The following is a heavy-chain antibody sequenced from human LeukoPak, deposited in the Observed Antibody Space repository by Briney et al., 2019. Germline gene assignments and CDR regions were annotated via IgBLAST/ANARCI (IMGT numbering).Heavy chain of an antibody. CDR3: ARTYYYDSSGPYYFDY. V-gene: IGHV1-18*01. CDR2: ISAYNGNT. J-gene: IGHJ4*02. CDR1: GYTFTSYG. Sequence: AASVKVSCKASGYTFTSYGINWVRQAPGQGPEWMGWISAYNGNTNYAQKLQGRVTMTTDTSTSTAYMELRSLRSDDTAVYYCARTYYYDSSGPYYFDYWGQGTLVTVSS. D-gene: IGHD3-22*01.